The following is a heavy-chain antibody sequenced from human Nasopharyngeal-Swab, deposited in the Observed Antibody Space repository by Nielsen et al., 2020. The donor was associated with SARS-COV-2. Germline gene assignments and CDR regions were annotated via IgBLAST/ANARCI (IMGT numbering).Heavy chain of an antibody. J-gene: IGHJ6*03. V-gene: IGHV4-59*01. D-gene: IGHD3-22*01. Sequence: SETLSLTCTVSGGSISSYYWSWIRQPPGKGLEWIGYIYYSGSTNYNPSLKSRVTISVDTSKNQFSLKLSSVTAADTAVYYCARVFDYYDSSGYYIRYYYYYYMDVWGKGTTVTVSS. CDR1: GGSISSYY. CDR3: ARVFDYYDSSGYYIRYYYYYYMDV. CDR2: IYYSGST.